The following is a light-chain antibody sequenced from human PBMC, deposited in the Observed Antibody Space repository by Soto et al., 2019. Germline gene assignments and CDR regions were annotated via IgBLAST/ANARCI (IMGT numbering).Light chain of an antibody. V-gene: IGLV2-8*01. CDR1: SSDVGGYNY. J-gene: IGLJ2*01. CDR2: EVS. CDR3: SSYAGSNNFV. Sequence: QSALTQPPSASGSPGQSVTISCTGTSSDVGGYNYVSWYQQHPGKASKLMIYEVSKRPSGVPDRFSGSKSGNTASLTVSGLQAEDEADYYCSSYAGSNNFVFGGGTKVTVL.